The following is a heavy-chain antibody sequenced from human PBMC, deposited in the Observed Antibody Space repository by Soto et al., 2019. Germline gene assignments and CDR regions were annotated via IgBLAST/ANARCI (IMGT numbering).Heavy chain of an antibody. D-gene: IGHD4-17*01. CDR1: GYTFTSYD. CDR3: AIGPEFRIYGDYGY. V-gene: IGHV1-8*01. J-gene: IGHJ4*02. Sequence: QVQLVQSGAEVKKPGASVKVSCKASGYTFTSYDINWVRQATGQGLEWMGWMNPNSGNTGYAQKFQGRVTMTRNTSISTDYMELSSLRSEDTAVYYCAIGPEFRIYGDYGYWGQGTLVTVSS. CDR2: MNPNSGNT.